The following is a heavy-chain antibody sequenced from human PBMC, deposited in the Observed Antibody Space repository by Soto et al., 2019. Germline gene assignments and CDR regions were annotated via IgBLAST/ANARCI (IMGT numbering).Heavy chain of an antibody. CDR2: IYYSGST. Sequence: SETLSPPCTASGGSLSSYSWSWIPQPPGKGLEWIGSIYYSGSTNYNPTLKSRVTISVDTSKNQFSLKLSSVTAADTAVYYCARAFPTYYYDSSGYYFDYWGQGTLVTVSS. V-gene: IGHV4-59*01. CDR1: GGSLSSYS. D-gene: IGHD3-22*01. J-gene: IGHJ4*02. CDR3: ARAFPTYYYDSSGYYFDY.